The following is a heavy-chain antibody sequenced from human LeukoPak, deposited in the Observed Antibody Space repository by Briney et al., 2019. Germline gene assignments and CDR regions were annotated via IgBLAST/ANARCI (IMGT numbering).Heavy chain of an antibody. D-gene: IGHD3-22*01. Sequence: GSSVNVSCKASGYTSMRYGTTWVRQAPGQGLEWMGWISAYDGDTNYAQKVQGRVTMTRDTSTYTAYTELRSLRSDDTAIYYCASNTGSDSSGYAYWGQGTLVSVSS. CDR3: ASNTGSDSSGYAY. V-gene: IGHV1-18*01. J-gene: IGHJ4*02. CDR1: GYTSMRYG. CDR2: ISAYDGDT.